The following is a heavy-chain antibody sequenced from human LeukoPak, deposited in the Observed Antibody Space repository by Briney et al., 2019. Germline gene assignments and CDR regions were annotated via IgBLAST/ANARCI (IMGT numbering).Heavy chain of an antibody. CDR3: APRPRPPVVVVQADRRGWFAP. Sequence: ASVKVSCKVSGYTLTELSMHWVRQAPGKGLEWMGGFDPEDGETIYAQKFQGRVTMTEDTSTDTAYMELSSLRSEDTAVYYCAPRPRPPVVVVQADRRGWFAPGGQGTWSPSPQ. CDR1: GYTLTELS. V-gene: IGHV1-24*01. CDR2: FDPEDGET. J-gene: IGHJ5*02. D-gene: IGHD2-2*01.